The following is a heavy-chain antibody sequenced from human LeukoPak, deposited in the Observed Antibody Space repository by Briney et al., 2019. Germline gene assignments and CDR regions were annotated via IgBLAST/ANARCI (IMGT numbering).Heavy chain of an antibody. Sequence: ASVKVSCKASGYTFTSYYMHWVRQAPGQGLEWMGIINPSGGSTSYAQKFQGRVTMTRDTSTSTVYMELSSLRSEDTAVYYCARDPPYDFWSGYYTGYYGMDVWGQGTTVTVS. CDR1: GYTFTSYY. CDR2: INPSGGST. J-gene: IGHJ6*02. V-gene: IGHV1-46*01. CDR3: ARDPPYDFWSGYYTGYYGMDV. D-gene: IGHD3-3*01.